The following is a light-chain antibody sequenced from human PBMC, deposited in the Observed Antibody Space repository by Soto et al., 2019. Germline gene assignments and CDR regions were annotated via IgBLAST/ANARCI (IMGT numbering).Light chain of an antibody. CDR3: SSYTSSSTVV. CDR1: SSDVGGYNY. J-gene: IGLJ2*01. V-gene: IGLV2-14*01. Sequence: QSALTQPASVSGSPGQSITISCTGTSSDVGGYNYVSWYQQHPGKAPKLMIYDVGNRPSGVSNRFSGSKSANTASLTISGLQAEDDDAYYCSSYTSSSTVVFGGGTKLTVL. CDR2: DVG.